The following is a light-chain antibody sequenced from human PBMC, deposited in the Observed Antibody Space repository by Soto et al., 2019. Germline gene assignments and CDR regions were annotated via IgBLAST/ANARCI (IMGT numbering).Light chain of an antibody. Sequence: DIQRTQSPSTLSASVGDRVTITCRASQSISTYLAWYQQKPGKAPKLXIYAASTLQSGVPSRFSGSGSGTDFTLTISSLQPDDFATYYCQQYNSYSWTFGQGTKVEIK. CDR3: QQYNSYSWT. J-gene: IGKJ1*01. CDR2: AAS. CDR1: QSISTY. V-gene: IGKV1-5*01.